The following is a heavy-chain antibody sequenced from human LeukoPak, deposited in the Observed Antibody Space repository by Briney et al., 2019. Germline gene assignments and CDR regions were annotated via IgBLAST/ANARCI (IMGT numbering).Heavy chain of an antibody. CDR2: LGWNGDNK. Sequence: SLRLPCAANGFPFYDYPMQCLREAPGKALEWVSGLGWNGDNKVYADSVEGRFAISRDNAKNSLYLQMTSLRTEDAGLYFCAKFENGKNAFDVWGQGTMVTVSS. J-gene: IGHJ3*01. CDR3: AKFENGKNAFDV. V-gene: IGHV3-9*01. CDR1: GFPFYDYP. D-gene: IGHD1-14*01.